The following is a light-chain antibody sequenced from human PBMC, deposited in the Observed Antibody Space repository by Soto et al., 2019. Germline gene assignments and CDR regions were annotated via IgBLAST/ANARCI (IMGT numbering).Light chain of an antibody. CDR2: DAS. CDR1: QSISSW. V-gene: IGKV1-5*01. Sequence: DFQMTQSPSTLSASVGDRVTITCRASQSISSWLAWYQQKPGKAPKLLIYDASSLERGVPSRFSGSGSGTEFTLTISSLQPEDFATYYCQQGYSISWTFGQGTKVDIK. CDR3: QQGYSISWT. J-gene: IGKJ1*01.